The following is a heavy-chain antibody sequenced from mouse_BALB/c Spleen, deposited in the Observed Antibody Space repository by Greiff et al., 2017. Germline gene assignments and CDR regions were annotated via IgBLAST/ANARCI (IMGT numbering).Heavy chain of an antibody. CDR3: ARGAQLAWFAY. V-gene: IGHV1-9*01. D-gene: IGHD4-1*02. J-gene: IGHJ3*01. Sequence: VQLQQSGAELMKPGASVKISCKATGYTFSSYWIEWVKQRPGHGLEWIGEILPGSGSTNYNEKFKGKATFTADTSSNTAYMQLSSLTSEDSAVYYCARGAQLAWFAYWGQGTLVTVSA. CDR1: GYTFSSYW. CDR2: ILPGSGST.